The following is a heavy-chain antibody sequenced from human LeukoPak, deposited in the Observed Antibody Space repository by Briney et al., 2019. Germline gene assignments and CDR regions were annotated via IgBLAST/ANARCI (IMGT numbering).Heavy chain of an antibody. J-gene: IGHJ4*02. D-gene: IGHD3-10*01. CDR2: IYPDNSDT. CDR1: GYSFTSYW. V-gene: IGHV5-51*01. Sequence: GESLKISCKGSGYSFTSYWIGWVRQMPGKGLEWMGIIYPDNSDTRYSPSFQGQVTISADKSISTAYLQWSSLKASDTALYHCARHENDGSGRASYYWGQGTLVTVSS. CDR3: ARHENDGSGRASYY.